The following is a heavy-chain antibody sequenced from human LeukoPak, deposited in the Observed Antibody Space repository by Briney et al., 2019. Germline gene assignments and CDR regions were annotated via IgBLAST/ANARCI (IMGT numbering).Heavy chain of an antibody. CDR1: GGSLSSYY. CDR2: IYYSGST. CDR3: AREVVPAAIDY. J-gene: IGHJ4*02. V-gene: IGHV4-59*01. Sequence: SETLSLTCTVSGGSLSSYYWSWIRQPPGRGLEWIGYIYYSGSTNYNPSLKSRVTISVDTSKNQFSLKLSSVTAADTAVYYCAREVVPAAIDYWGQGTLVTVSS. D-gene: IGHD2-2*01.